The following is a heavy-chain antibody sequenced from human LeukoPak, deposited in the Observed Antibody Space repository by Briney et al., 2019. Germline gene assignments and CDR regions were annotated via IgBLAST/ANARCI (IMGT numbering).Heavy chain of an antibody. D-gene: IGHD3-10*01. J-gene: IGHJ6*03. CDR3: AIPGGYYYYYMDV. V-gene: IGHV3-66*02. CDR2: IYSGGST. CDR1: GFTVSSNY. Sequence: PGGSLRLSGAASGFTVSSNYMSWVRQAPGKGLEWVSVIYSGGSTYYADSVKGRFTISRDNSKNTLYLQMNSLRAEDTAVYYCAIPGGYYYYYMDVWGKGTTVTVSS.